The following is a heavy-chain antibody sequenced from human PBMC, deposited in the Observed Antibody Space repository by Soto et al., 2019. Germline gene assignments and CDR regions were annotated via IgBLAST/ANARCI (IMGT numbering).Heavy chain of an antibody. CDR2: IIPIFGTA. CDR3: ASENGDLYYFDY. D-gene: IGHD4-17*01. J-gene: IGHJ4*02. CDR1: GGTFSSYA. V-gene: IGHV1-69*13. Sequence: SVKVSCKASGGTFSSYAISWVRQAPGQGLEWMGGIIPIFGTANYAQKFQGRVTITADESTSTAYMELSSLRSEDTAVYYCASENGDLYYFDYWGQGTLVTVSS.